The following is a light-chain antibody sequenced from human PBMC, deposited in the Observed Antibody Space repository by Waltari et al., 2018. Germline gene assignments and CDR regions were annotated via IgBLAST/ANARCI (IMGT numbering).Light chain of an antibody. CDR2: GAS. CDR1: QNVGSN. CDR3: QQYNNWPRT. J-gene: IGKJ1*01. Sequence: EVVMTQSPVTLSVSPGERATLSCRASQNVGSNLAWYHQKPGQAPRLLVYGASTRATGIPARFSGSGSGTEFTLTISSLQSEDFAVYYCQQYNNWPRTFGQGTTVGIK. V-gene: IGKV3-15*01.